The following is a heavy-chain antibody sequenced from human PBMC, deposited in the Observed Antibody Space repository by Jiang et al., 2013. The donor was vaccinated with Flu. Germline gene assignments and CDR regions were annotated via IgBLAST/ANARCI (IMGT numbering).Heavy chain of an antibody. CDR3: ARDKEAAAGANWFDP. CDR1: GFTFSDYY. J-gene: IGHJ5*02. Sequence: GFTFSDYYMSWIRQAPGKGLEWVSYISSSSSYTNYADSVKGRFTISRDNAKNSLYLQMNSLRAEDTAVYYCARDKEAAAGANWFDPWGQGTLVTVSS. CDR2: ISSSSSYT. V-gene: IGHV3-11*05. D-gene: IGHD6-13*01.